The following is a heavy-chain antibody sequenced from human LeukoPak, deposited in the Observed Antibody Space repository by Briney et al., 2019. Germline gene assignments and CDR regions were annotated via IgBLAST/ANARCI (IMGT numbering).Heavy chain of an antibody. CDR3: ARAYSSSSATLGY. J-gene: IGHJ4*02. D-gene: IGHD6-6*01. Sequence: SETLSLTCTVSGGSISSYYWSWIRQPPGRGLEWIAYIYYTGKTNYNPFLKSRVSISVDASKNQFSLGLNSVTAADTAIYYCARAYSSSSATLGYWGQGTLVTVSS. V-gene: IGHV4-59*01. CDR1: GGSISSYY. CDR2: IYYTGKT.